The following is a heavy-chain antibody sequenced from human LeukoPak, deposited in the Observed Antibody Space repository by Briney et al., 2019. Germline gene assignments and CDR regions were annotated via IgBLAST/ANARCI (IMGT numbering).Heavy chain of an antibody. V-gene: IGHV4-59*12. Sequence: SETLSLTCTVSGGSISSYYWSWIRQPPGKGLEWIGYIYYSGSTNYNPSLKSRVTISVDTSKNQFSLKLSSVTAADTAVYYCARARYISDDGVPAAIMGATKVPGWFDPWGQGTLVTVSS. D-gene: IGHD2-2*01. CDR1: GGSISSYY. J-gene: IGHJ5*02. CDR3: ARARYISDDGVPAAIMGATKVPGWFDP. CDR2: IYYSGST.